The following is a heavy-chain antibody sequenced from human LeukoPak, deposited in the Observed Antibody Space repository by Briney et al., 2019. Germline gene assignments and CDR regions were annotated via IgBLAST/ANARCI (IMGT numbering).Heavy chain of an antibody. CDR2: ISGSGGST. V-gene: IGHV3-23*01. CDR3: AKKRFKGGSYADY. CDR1: GFTFDDYA. J-gene: IGHJ4*02. D-gene: IGHD1-26*01. Sequence: GGSLRLSCAASGFTFDDYAMHWVRQAPGKGLEWVSAISGSGGSTYYADSVKGRFTISRDNSKNTLYLQMNSLRAEDTAVYYCAKKRFKGGSYADYWGQGTLVTVSS.